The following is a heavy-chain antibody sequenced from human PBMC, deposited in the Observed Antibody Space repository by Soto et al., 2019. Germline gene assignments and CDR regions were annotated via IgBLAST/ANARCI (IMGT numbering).Heavy chain of an antibody. CDR2: IYYSGST. J-gene: IGHJ4*02. Sequence: SETLSLTCTVSGGSISSYYWSWIRQPPGKGLEWIGYIYYSGSTNYNPSLKSRFTISVDTSKNQFSLKLSSVTAADTAVYYCARGSPEGYFDWSTIKSYYYWGQGTLVTVSS. V-gene: IGHV4-59*01. CDR1: GGSISSYY. D-gene: IGHD3-9*01. CDR3: ARGSPEGYFDWSTIKSYYY.